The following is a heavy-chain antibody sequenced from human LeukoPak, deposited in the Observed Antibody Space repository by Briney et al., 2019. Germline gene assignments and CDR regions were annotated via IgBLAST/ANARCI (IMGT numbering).Heavy chain of an antibody. V-gene: IGHV3-23*01. CDR2: ISSSGGST. Sequence: PGGSLRLSCAASGFTFSSYSMSWVRQAPGKGLEWVSAISSSGGSTDYTDSVKGRFTIFRDNSKNTLYLQMNSLRAEDTAVYYCAKKMSITAASQVDYWGQGTLVTVSS. J-gene: IGHJ4*02. CDR3: AKKMSITAASQVDY. CDR1: GFTFSSYS. D-gene: IGHD1-20*01.